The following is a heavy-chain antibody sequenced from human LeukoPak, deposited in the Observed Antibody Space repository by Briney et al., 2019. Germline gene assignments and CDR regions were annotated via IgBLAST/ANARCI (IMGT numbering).Heavy chain of an antibody. D-gene: IGHD6-13*01. CDR2: ISSNGGST. J-gene: IGHJ4*02. V-gene: IGHV3-64*01. CDR3: AREGIAAANDY. Sequence: GGSLRLSCAASGFTFSGYWIHWVRQAPGKGLEYVSAISSNGGSTYYANSVKGRFTISRDNSKNTLYLQMGSLRAEDMAVYYCAREGIAAANDYWGQGTLVTVSS. CDR1: GFTFSGYW.